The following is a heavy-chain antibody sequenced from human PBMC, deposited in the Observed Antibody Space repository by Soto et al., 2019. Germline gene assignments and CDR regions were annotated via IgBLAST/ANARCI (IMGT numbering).Heavy chain of an antibody. J-gene: IGHJ4*02. V-gene: IGHV3-21*01. CDR1: GFTFSSYN. CDR2: ISSSSSYI. D-gene: IGHD3-9*01. CDR3: ARIPFDWLLYFDY. Sequence: PGGSLRLSCAASGFTFSSYNMNWVRQAPGKGLEWVSSISSSSSYIYYADSVKGRFTISRDNAKNSPYLQMNSLRAEDTAVYYCARIPFDWLLYFDYWGEGTLVTVSS.